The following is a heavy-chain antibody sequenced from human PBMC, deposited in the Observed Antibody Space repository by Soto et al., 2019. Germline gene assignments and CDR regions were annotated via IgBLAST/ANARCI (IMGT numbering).Heavy chain of an antibody. CDR2: IKQDGSDK. D-gene: IGHD6-6*01. V-gene: IGHV3-7*01. Sequence: EVQLVESGGGLVQAGGSLRLSCAASGFIFSNYWMSWVRQVPGKGLEWVANIKQDGSDKYYMDSVKGRFTISRDNSKNTMYLQMNSLRAEDTAVYYCARGLVGQLASYNYYYGMDVWGQGTTVTVSS. J-gene: IGHJ6*02. CDR3: ARGLVGQLASYNYYYGMDV. CDR1: GFIFSNYW.